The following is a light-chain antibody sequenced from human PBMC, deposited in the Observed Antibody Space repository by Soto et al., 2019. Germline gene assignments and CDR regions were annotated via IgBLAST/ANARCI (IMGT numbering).Light chain of an antibody. J-gene: IGKJ1*01. CDR1: QTISSW. V-gene: IGKV1-5*03. CDR2: KAS. CDR3: QHYNSYSEA. Sequence: DIQMTQSPSTLSGSVGDRVTITCRASQTISSWLAWYQQKPGKAPKLLIYKASTLKSGVPSRFSGSGSGTEFTLTISSLQRDDFATYYCQHYNSYSEAFGQGTKV.